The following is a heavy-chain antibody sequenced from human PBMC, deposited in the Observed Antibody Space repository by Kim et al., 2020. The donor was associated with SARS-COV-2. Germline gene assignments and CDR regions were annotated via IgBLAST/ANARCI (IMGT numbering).Heavy chain of an antibody. CDR2: ISWNSGSI. V-gene: IGHV3-9*01. Sequence: SLRLSCAASGFTFDDYAMHWVRQAPGKGLEWVSGISWNSGSIGYADSVKGRFTISRDNAKNSLYLQMNSLRAEDTALYYCAKARHYDILTGFDYWGQGTLVTVSS. D-gene: IGHD3-9*01. CDR1: GFTFDDYA. J-gene: IGHJ4*02. CDR3: AKARHYDILTGFDY.